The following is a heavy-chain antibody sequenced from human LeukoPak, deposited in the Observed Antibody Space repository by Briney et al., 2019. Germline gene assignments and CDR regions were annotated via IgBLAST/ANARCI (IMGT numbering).Heavy chain of an antibody. CDR3: ARVGATTNYYYYYYMDV. CDR1: GYSISSGYY. D-gene: IGHD1-26*01. Sequence: SETLSLTCTVSGYSISSGYYWGWIRQPPGKGLEWIGSIYHSGSTYYNPSLKSRVTISVDTSKTQFSLKLSSVTAADTAVYYCARVGATTNYYYYYYMDVWGKGTTVTVSS. CDR2: IYHSGST. J-gene: IGHJ6*03. V-gene: IGHV4-38-2*02.